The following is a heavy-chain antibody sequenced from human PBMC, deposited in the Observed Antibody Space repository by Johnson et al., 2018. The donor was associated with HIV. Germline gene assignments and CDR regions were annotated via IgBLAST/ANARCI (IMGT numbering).Heavy chain of an antibody. CDR3: ARVTLVLDI. J-gene: IGHJ3*02. Sequence: QVQLVESGGGVVQPGRSLRLSCAASGFRFSTYALHWVRQTPGKGLEWVAVISYDGSNKYYADSVKGRFTISRDNSKNTLYLQMNSLRAEDTAVYYCARVTLVLDIWGQGIMVTVSS. CDR1: GFRFSTYA. D-gene: IGHD4-23*01. V-gene: IGHV3-30*04. CDR2: ISYDGSNK.